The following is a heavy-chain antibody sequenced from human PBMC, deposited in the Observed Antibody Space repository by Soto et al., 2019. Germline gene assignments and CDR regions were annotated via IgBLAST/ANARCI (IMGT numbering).Heavy chain of an antibody. CDR2: TIPILAMS. J-gene: IGHJ4*02. CDR3: AASYGSGSRAFDY. V-gene: IGHV1-69*02. D-gene: IGHD3-10*01. CDR1: GDTFNSYT. Sequence: QVQLVQSGPEVKMPGSSVKVSCKASGDTFNSYTINWVRQAPGQGLQWMGRTIPILAMSNYALKFQGRVTITADESTPTAYMEPSRLRSDDTAVYYCAASYGSGSRAFDYWGQGTLVTVSS.